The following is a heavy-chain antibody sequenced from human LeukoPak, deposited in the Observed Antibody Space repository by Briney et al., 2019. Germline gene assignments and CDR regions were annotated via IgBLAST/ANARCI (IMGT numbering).Heavy chain of an antibody. CDR3: ARDGTCRCHYAD. V-gene: IGHV4-4*07. CDR2: IYTSGST. J-gene: IGHJ4*02. CDR1: GHSISSYY. D-gene: IGHD2-2*01. Sequence: SETLSLTCTVSGHSISSYYWRWLRHPAGRGLEWIARIYTSGSTNYNPSLKSRVPMSEDTSKNQFSLKLTSVTAADTAMYFCARDGTCRCHYADSGQGTLVTVSS.